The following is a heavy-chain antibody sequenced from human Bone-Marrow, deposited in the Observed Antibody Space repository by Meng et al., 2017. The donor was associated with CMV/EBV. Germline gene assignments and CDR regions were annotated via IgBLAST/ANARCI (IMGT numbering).Heavy chain of an antibody. Sequence: GESLKISCAASGFTFSSYAMHWVRQAPGKGLEWVAVISYDGSNKYYADSVKGRFTITRDNSKNTLYLQMNSLRVEDTAGYYCSRGLNCYDSSGYFDYWGQGTLVTVTS. CDR3: SRGLNCYDSSGYFDY. CDR1: GFTFSSYA. CDR2: ISYDGSNK. J-gene: IGHJ4*02. V-gene: IGHV3-30*04. D-gene: IGHD3-22*01.